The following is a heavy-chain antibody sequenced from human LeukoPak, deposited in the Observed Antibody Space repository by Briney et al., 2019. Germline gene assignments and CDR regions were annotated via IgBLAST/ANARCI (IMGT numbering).Heavy chain of an antibody. CDR1: GGSISSYY. Sequence: SETLSLTCTVSGGSISSYYWSWIRQPAGKGLEWIGRIYTSGSTNYNPSLKSRVTMSVDTSKNQFSLKLSSVTAADTAVYYCARDGITMVRGVISYYYYMDVWGKGTTVTISS. CDR2: IYTSGST. D-gene: IGHD3-10*01. CDR3: ARDGITMVRGVISYYYYMDV. V-gene: IGHV4-4*07. J-gene: IGHJ6*03.